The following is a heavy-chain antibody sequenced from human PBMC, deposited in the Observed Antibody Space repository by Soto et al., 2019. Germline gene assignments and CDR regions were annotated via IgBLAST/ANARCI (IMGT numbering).Heavy chain of an antibody. V-gene: IGHV3-23*01. Sequence: PVGSLRLSCAASGFTFSSYAMSWVRQAPGKGLEWVSAISGSGGSTYYADSVKGRFTISRDNSKNTLYLQMNSLRAEDTAVYYCAKAIAAAVYYGMDVWGQGTTVTVSS. J-gene: IGHJ6*02. CDR3: AKAIAAAVYYGMDV. CDR2: ISGSGGST. D-gene: IGHD6-13*01. CDR1: GFTFSSYA.